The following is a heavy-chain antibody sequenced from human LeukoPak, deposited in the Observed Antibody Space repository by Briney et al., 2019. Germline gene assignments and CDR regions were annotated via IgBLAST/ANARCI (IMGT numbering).Heavy chain of an antibody. CDR2: ITHGGST. CDR1: GGSFTDYN. Sequence: SETLSLTCAVSGGSFTDYNWNWIRQPPGMGLEWIGEITHGGSTNYKPSLKSRVTISLDASKKQFSLRLSSVTAADTAVYYCARGPSALVRGNMGRWFDPWGQGTLVTVSS. V-gene: IGHV4-34*01. CDR3: ARGPSALVRGNMGRWFDP. D-gene: IGHD3-10*01. J-gene: IGHJ5*02.